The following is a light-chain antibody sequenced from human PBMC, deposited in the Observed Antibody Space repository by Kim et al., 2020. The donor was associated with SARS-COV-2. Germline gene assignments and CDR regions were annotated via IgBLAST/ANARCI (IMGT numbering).Light chain of an antibody. Sequence: SYELTQPPSVSVSPGQTASITCSGDKLGDKYACWYQQKPGQSPVLVIYQNNKRSSGIPERLSASNSGNTATLTISGTQAMDEADYYCQAWDSSTGVFGGG. V-gene: IGLV3-1*01. CDR3: QAWDSSTGV. CDR1: KLGDKY. J-gene: IGLJ3*02. CDR2: QNN.